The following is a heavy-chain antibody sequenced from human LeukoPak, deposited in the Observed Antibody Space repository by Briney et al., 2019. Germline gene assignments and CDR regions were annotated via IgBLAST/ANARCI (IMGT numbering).Heavy chain of an antibody. D-gene: IGHD5-12*01. CDR1: GGSISSYY. CDR2: IYTSGST. V-gene: IGHV4-4*07. CDR3: ARDSGYSDPYGMDV. Sequence: SETLSLTCTVSGGSISSYYWSWIRQPPGKGLEWIGRIYTSGSTNYNPSLKSRVTMSVDTSKNQFSLKLSSVTAADTAVYYCARDSGYSDPYGMDVWGQGTTVTVSS. J-gene: IGHJ6*02.